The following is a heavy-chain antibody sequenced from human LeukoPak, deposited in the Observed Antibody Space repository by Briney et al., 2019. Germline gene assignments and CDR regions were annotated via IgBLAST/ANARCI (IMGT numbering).Heavy chain of an antibody. CDR3: ARSGVDDAFDI. J-gene: IGHJ3*02. Sequence: PGGSLRLSCAASGFTFSSYWMSWVRQAPGKGLEWVANIKQDGSEKYYVDSVEGRFTISRDNAKNSLYLQMNSLRAEDTAVYYCARSGVDDAFDIWGQGTMVTVSS. D-gene: IGHD3-10*01. CDR2: IKQDGSEK. CDR1: GFTFSSYW. V-gene: IGHV3-7*01.